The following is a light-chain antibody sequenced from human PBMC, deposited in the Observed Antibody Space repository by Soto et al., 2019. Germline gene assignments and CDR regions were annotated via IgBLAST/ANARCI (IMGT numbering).Light chain of an antibody. CDR2: RTS. CDR1: QSVSSN. J-gene: IGKJ4*02. Sequence: EIGMTQSPATLSVSPGERATLSCRASQSVSSNLAWYQQKPGQAPRLLIYRTSTRATGIPARFSGSGSGTEFTLTISSLQSEDFAVYYWQQYNNWPLTFGGGTKVEIK. V-gene: IGKV3-15*01. CDR3: QQYNNWPLT.